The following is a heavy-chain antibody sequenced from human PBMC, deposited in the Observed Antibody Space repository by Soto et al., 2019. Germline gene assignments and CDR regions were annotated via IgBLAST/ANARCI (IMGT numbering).Heavy chain of an antibody. CDR1: GGSISSGGYS. CDR2: IYHSGST. D-gene: IGHD6-13*01. J-gene: IGHJ6*02. Sequence: PSETLSLTCAVSGGSISSGGYSWSWIRQPPGKGLEWIGYIYHSGSTYYNPSLKSRVTISVDRSKNQFSLKLSSVTAADTAVYYCARAGYSSSWYGGRYYYYGMDVWGQGTTVTVSS. V-gene: IGHV4-30-2*01. CDR3: ARAGYSSSWYGGRYYYYGMDV.